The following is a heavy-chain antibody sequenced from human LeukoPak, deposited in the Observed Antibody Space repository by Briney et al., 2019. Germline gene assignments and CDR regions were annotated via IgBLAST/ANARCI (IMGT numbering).Heavy chain of an antibody. CDR1: GFTFSSYE. CDR3: ARWRENDYS. J-gene: IGHJ4*02. Sequence: PGGSLRLSCAASGFTFSSYEMNWVRQAPGKGLEWVSYISSSGSTIYYADSVKGRFTIPRDNAKNSLYLQMNSLRAEDTAVYYCARWRENDYSWGQGTLVTVSS. V-gene: IGHV3-48*03. D-gene: IGHD2-21*02. CDR2: ISSSGSTI.